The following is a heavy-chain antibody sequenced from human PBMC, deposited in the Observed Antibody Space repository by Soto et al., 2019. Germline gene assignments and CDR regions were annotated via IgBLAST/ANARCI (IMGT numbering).Heavy chain of an antibody. CDR2: ISTATGHA. Sequence: QVQLVQSGAEVQRPGASVKVSCQASGYMFTIYDMHWVCQAPGQSLEWMGWISTATGHATYSQKFQGRVTMTRDTSACKGWMELSSLTSGDTAVYFCVVSTGWWSFLYWGQGTLVTVPS. CDR1: GYMFTIYD. V-gene: IGHV1-3*04. J-gene: IGHJ1*01. CDR3: VVSTGWWSFLY. D-gene: IGHD6-19*01.